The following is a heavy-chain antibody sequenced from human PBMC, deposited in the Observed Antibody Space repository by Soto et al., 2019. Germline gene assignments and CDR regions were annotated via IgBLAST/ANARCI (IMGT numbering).Heavy chain of an antibody. V-gene: IGHV3-21*01. CDR1: GFTFSSYS. D-gene: IGHD2-21*02. Sequence: GGSLRLSCAASGFTFSSYSMNWVRQAPGKGLEWVSSISSSGSYIYYADSVKGRFTISRDNAKNSLYLQLNSLGAEDTAVYYCARDHCGGDCYYYYYYGMDVWGQGTTVTVSS. CDR3: ARDHCGGDCYYYYYYGMDV. CDR2: ISSSGSYI. J-gene: IGHJ6*02.